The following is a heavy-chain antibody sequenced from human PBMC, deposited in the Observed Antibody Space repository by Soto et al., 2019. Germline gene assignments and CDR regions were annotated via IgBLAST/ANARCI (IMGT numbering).Heavy chain of an antibody. J-gene: IGHJ4*02. Sequence: EVQLVESGGGLVQPGGSLRLSCAASGFTFSSYWMSWVRQAPGKGLEWVANIKQDGSEKYYVDSVKGRFTISRDNAKNSLYLQMNSLRAEDTAVYYCARVKGRGLIVVFTYYFDYWGQGTLVTVSS. CDR3: ARVKGRGLIVVFTYYFDY. CDR1: GFTFSSYW. D-gene: IGHD3-22*01. CDR2: IKQDGSEK. V-gene: IGHV3-7*01.